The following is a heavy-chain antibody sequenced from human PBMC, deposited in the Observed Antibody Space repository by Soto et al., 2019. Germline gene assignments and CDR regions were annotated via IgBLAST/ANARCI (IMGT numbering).Heavy chain of an antibody. V-gene: IGHV3-9*03. CDR1: GFTFDDYA. CDR2: ISWNSNIL. Sequence: EVQLLESGGGLVQPGRSLRLSCAASGFTFDDYAMHWVRRVPGKGLEWVSSISWNSNILGYADSVKGRFTISRDNAKNSLYVEMNMLRPEDMALYYWAQGGPHGFCGGSRCYFDYWGQETLVTVSS. CDR3: AQGGPHGFCGGSRCYFDY. J-gene: IGHJ4*02. D-gene: IGHD2-15*01.